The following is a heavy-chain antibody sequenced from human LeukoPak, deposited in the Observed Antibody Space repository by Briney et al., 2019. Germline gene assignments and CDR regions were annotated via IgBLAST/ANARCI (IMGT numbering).Heavy chain of an antibody. V-gene: IGHV4-30-4*01. Sequence: SQTLSLTCTVSGGSISSGGYYWSWIRQPPGKGLEWIGYIYYNGSTYYNPSLKSLVTISVDTSKNQFSLKLSSVTAADTAVYYCARGADYGDYLGLFFDYWGQGTLVTVSS. CDR1: GGSISSGGYY. CDR2: IYYNGST. CDR3: ARGADYGDYLGLFFDY. D-gene: IGHD4-17*01. J-gene: IGHJ4*02.